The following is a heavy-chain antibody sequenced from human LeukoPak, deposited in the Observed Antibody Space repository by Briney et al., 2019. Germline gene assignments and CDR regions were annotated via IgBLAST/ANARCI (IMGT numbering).Heavy chain of an antibody. CDR3: ARELHYDFWSGYYFGSSIYYYYGMDV. CDR1: GFTFSSYA. V-gene: IGHV3-23*01. Sequence: GGSLRLSCAASGFTFSSYAMSWVRQAPGKGLEWVSAISGSGGSTYYADSVKGRFTISRDNSKNTLYLQMNSLRAEDTAVYYCARELHYDFWSGYYFGSSIYYYYGMDVWGQGTTVTVSS. J-gene: IGHJ6*02. D-gene: IGHD3-3*01. CDR2: ISGSGGST.